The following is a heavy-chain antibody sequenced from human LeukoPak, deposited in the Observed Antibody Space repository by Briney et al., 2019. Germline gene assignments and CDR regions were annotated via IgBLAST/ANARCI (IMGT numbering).Heavy chain of an antibody. CDR2: INSDGSST. Sequence: PGGSLRLSCAASRFTFSSYWMHWVRPAPGDGLVWVSRINSDGSSTSYAHSVKGRFTISRDNAKNTLYVQMNSLRAEDTAVYYCAMEYRYYYMDVWGKGTTVTISS. CDR1: RFTFSSYW. D-gene: IGHD6-6*01. V-gene: IGHV3-74*01. CDR3: AMEYRYYYMDV. J-gene: IGHJ6*03.